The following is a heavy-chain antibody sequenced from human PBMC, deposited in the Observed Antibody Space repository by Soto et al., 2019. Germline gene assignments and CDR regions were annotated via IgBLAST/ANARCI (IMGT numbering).Heavy chain of an antibody. CDR2: IKPDGSEK. CDR1: GFTFSSYW. J-gene: IGHJ6*02. V-gene: IGHV3-7*01. CDR3: ARDRRDDFWSGYYSDYYYGMEV. Sequence: PGGSLRLSCAASGFTFSSYWMSWVRQAPGKGLEWVANIKPDGSEKYYGDSVKGRFTISRDNAKNSLYLQMNSLRAEDTAVYYCARDRRDDFWSGYYSDYYYGMEVGGQGTTVTVSS. D-gene: IGHD3-3*01.